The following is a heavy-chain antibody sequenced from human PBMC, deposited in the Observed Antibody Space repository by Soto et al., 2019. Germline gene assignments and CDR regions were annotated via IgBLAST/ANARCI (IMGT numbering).Heavy chain of an antibody. CDR1: GYTLTELS. D-gene: IGHD3-16*02. J-gene: IGHJ4*02. CDR3: ATRGYDYIWGSYRSSSGVYVY. Sequence: ASVKVSCKVSGYTLTELSMHWVRQAPGKGLEWMGGFDPEDGETIYAQKFQGRVTMTEDTSTDTAYMELSSLRSEDTAVYYCATRGYDYIWGSYRSSSGVYVYWGQGTLVTVSS. CDR2: FDPEDGET. V-gene: IGHV1-24*01.